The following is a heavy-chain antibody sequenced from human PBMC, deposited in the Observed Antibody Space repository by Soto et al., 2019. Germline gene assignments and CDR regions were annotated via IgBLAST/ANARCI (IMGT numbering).Heavy chain of an antibody. V-gene: IGHV3-13*05. J-gene: IGHJ6*02. CDR2: IGTAGDP. CDR3: ARAYYYGSGSLGYGMDV. D-gene: IGHD3-10*01. Sequence: GGSLRLSCAASGFTFSSYDMHWVRQATGKGLEWVSAIGTAGDPYYPGSVKGRFTISRENAKNSLYLQMNSLRAGDTPVYYCARAYYYGSGSLGYGMDVWGQGTTVTVYS. CDR1: GFTFSSYD.